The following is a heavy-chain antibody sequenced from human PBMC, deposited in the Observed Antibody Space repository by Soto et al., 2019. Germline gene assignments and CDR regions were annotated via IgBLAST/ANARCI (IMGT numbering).Heavy chain of an antibody. V-gene: IGHV3-74*01. CDR1: GFTFSNYW. CDR3: ATQVYPEQYYLDH. J-gene: IGHJ4*02. D-gene: IGHD4-4*01. CDR2: LSNDGSTT. Sequence: QPGGSLRLSCATSGFTFSNYWMHWVRQTPGKGLVWVSRLSNDGSTTAYADSVKGRFTISRDNAKNTLYLQMNSLRAEDSAVYYCATQVYPEQYYLDHWGQGTLVTAPQ.